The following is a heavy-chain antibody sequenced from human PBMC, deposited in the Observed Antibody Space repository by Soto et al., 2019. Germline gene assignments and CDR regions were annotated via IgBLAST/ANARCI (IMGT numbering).Heavy chain of an antibody. V-gene: IGHV3-74*01. CDR3: TRDPGADSSTWSFYFDS. CDR1: GFTFSRFW. D-gene: IGHD6-13*01. Sequence: EVQLVESGGGLVQPGGSLRLSCAASGFTFSRFWMHWVRQAPGKGLVWVSRINTGGSSTTYADSVKGRFTISRDNAKNTLYLQMDSLRAEDTGVDYCTRDPGADSSTWSFYFDSWGQGTLVTVSS. J-gene: IGHJ4*02. CDR2: INTGGSST.